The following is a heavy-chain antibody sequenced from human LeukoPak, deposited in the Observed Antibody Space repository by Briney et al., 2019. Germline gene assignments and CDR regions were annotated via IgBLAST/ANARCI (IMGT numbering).Heavy chain of an antibody. V-gene: IGHV3-74*01. D-gene: IGHD6-13*01. Sequence: PGGSLRLSCAASAFTFSSYWMHWVRQAPGKGLVWVSRINSDGISTSYADSVKGRFTISRDNAKNSLYLQMNSLRAEDTALYYCAKDDDGHIAAAGNWGQGTLVTVSS. J-gene: IGHJ4*02. CDR3: AKDDDGHIAAAGN. CDR2: INSDGIST. CDR1: AFTFSSYW.